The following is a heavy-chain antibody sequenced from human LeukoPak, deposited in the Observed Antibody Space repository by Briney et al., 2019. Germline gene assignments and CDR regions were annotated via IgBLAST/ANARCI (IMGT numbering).Heavy chain of an antibody. Sequence: PGGSLRLSCAASGFTFSSYGMHWVRQAPGKGLEWVAVIWYDGSNKYYADSVKGRLTISRDNSKNTLYLQMNSLRAEDTAVYYCARGGIAVAGTLNVGYWGQGTLVTVSS. D-gene: IGHD6-19*01. J-gene: IGHJ4*02. CDR1: GFTFSSYG. CDR2: IWYDGSNK. CDR3: ARGGIAVAGTLNVGY. V-gene: IGHV3-33*01.